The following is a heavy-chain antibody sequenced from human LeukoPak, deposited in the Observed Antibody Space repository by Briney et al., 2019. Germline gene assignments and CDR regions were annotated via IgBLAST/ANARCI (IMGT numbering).Heavy chain of an antibody. Sequence: GASVKVSCKASGYSFTSYYMHWVRQAPGQGLEWMGFINPSGSSAAYAQKFQGRLTMTRDMFTSTDYMELTSLTSDDTAVYYCAGDNSVGETAWWFDPWGQGTLVTVSS. CDR3: AGDNSVGETAWWFDP. V-gene: IGHV1-46*01. CDR1: GYSFTSYY. J-gene: IGHJ5*02. CDR2: INPSGSSA. D-gene: IGHD1-26*01.